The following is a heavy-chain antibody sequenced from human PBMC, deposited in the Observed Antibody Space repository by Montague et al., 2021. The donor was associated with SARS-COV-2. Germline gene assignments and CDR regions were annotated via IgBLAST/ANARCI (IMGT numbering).Heavy chain of an antibody. CDR2: IFHSGRA. Sequence: SETLSLTCTVSGGSIDSFYWSWIRRPPGKGLEWIGFIFHSGRAYSNPSLKSRVSMSVDTSKNQVSLRLSSLTAADTAVYYCARGGYYDNTGYYSDYYYNMDVWGQGTTVTVSS. D-gene: IGHD3-22*01. CDR3: ARGGYYDNTGYYSDYYYNMDV. J-gene: IGHJ6*02. V-gene: IGHV4-59*01. CDR1: GGSIDSFY.